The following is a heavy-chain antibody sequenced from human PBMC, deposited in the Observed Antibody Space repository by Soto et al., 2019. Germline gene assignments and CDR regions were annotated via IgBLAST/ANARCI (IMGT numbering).Heavy chain of an antibody. D-gene: IGHD3-3*01. CDR3: AKDLVNPITIFGVVTRNYFDY. Sequence: GGSLRLSCAASGFTFSSYAMSWVRQAPGKGLEWVSAISGSGGSTYYADSVKGRFTISRDNSKSTLYLQMNSLRAEDTAVYYCAKDLVNPITIFGVVTRNYFDYWGQGTLVTVSS. CDR2: ISGSGGST. V-gene: IGHV3-23*01. J-gene: IGHJ4*02. CDR1: GFTFSSYA.